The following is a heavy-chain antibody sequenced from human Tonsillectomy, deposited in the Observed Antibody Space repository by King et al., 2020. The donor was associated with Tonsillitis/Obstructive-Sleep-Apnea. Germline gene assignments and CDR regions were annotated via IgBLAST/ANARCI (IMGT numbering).Heavy chain of an antibody. Sequence: QLQESGPGLVKPSETLSLTCTVSGGSISSSSYYWGWIRQPPGKGLEWIGSIYYSGSTYYIPSLKSRVTISVDTSKNQFSLKLSSVTAADTAVYYCAIWGTYYYDSSGYDRDYWGQGTLVTVSS. D-gene: IGHD3-22*01. J-gene: IGHJ4*02. CDR3: AIWGTYYYDSSGYDRDY. CDR1: GGSISSSSYY. V-gene: IGHV4-39*01. CDR2: IYYSGST.